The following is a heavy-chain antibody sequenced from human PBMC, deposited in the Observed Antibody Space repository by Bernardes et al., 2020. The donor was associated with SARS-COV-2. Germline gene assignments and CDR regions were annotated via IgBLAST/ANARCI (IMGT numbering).Heavy chain of an antibody. J-gene: IGHJ6*02. CDR3: ARDLGFWSGYYYYGMDV. CDR1: GYTFTSYG. Sequence: ASVKVSCKASGYTFTSYGISWVRQDPGQGLEWMGWISAYNGNTNYAQKLQGRVTMTTDTSTSTAYMELRSLRSDDTAVYYCARDLGFWSGYYYYGMDVWGQGTTVTVSS. D-gene: IGHD3-3*01. V-gene: IGHV1-18*01. CDR2: ISAYNGNT.